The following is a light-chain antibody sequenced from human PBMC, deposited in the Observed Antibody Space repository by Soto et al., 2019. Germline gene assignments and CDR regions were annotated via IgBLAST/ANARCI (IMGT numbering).Light chain of an antibody. J-gene: IGLJ2*01. CDR3: STYGVSSNLV. CDR1: SSDVGGYNY. Sequence: QSALTQPPSASGSPGQSVTISCTGTSSDVGGYNYVYWYPQHPGKAPKLMIYEVNKRHSGVPDRFSGSKSGNTASLTVSGLQAEDEAEYYCSTYGVSSNLVFGGGTKLTVL. CDR2: EVN. V-gene: IGLV2-8*01.